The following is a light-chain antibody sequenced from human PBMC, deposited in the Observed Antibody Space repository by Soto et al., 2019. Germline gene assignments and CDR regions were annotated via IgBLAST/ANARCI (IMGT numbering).Light chain of an antibody. CDR1: NSNIGSNY. CDR3: AAWDDSLSGWV. J-gene: IGLJ3*02. Sequence: QSVLTQPPSASGTPGQRVTSSCSGRNSNIGSNYVYWYQQVPGTAPKHLIYTNNQRPSGVPDRFSGSKSATSASLAIGGLRSEDEADYYCAAWDDSLSGWVFGGGTKLTV. V-gene: IGLV1-47*01. CDR2: TNN.